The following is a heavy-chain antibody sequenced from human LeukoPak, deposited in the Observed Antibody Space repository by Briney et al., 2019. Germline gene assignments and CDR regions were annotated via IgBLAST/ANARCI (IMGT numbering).Heavy chain of an antibody. D-gene: IGHD3-16*01. CDR2: IYTSGGT. Sequence: SETLSLTCTVSGDSISSFYWTWIRQPAGKGLEWIGRIYTSGGTNYNPSLKSRVTISVDTSKNQFSLKPSSVTAADTAVYYCARETSQKGAHYMDVWGKGTTVTISS. CDR3: ARETSQKGAHYMDV. CDR1: GDSISSFY. V-gene: IGHV4-4*07. J-gene: IGHJ6*03.